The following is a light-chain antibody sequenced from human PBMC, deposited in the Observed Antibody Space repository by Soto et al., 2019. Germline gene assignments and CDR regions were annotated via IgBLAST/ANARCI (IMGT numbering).Light chain of an antibody. CDR3: QQYNNWPWT. Sequence: EIVMTQSPATLSVSPGERATLSCRASQSVSSNLAWYQQKPGQAPRLLIYGASTRATGITARFSGSGSGTEFTLTISSLQSEDFAVYHCQQYNNWPWTFGQGTKVDIK. CDR2: GAS. CDR1: QSVSSN. J-gene: IGKJ1*01. V-gene: IGKV3-15*01.